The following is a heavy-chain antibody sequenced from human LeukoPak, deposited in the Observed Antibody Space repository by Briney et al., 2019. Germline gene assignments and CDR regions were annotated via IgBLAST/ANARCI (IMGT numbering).Heavy chain of an antibody. D-gene: IGHD2-8*01. CDR2: IIPIFGTA. CDR3: ASEVPDCTNGVCYTDY. J-gene: IGHJ4*02. Sequence: SVKVSCKASGGTFSSYAIGWVRQAPGQGLEWMGGIIPIFGTANYAQKFQGRVTITADKSTSTAYMELSSLRSEDTAVYYCASEVPDCTNGVCYTDYWGQGTLVTVSS. V-gene: IGHV1-69*06. CDR1: GGTFSSYA.